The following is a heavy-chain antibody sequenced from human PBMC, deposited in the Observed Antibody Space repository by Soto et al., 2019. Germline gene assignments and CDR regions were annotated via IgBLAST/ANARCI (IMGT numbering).Heavy chain of an antibody. V-gene: IGHV1-18*01. D-gene: IGHD1-26*01. J-gene: IGHJ4*02. CDR2: ISADNGNT. CDR1: GYTFTSYG. CDR3: ARDAAVGLFDY. Sequence: QVQLVQSGAEVKKPGASVKVSCKASGYTFTSYGITGGRQSPGQCLEWIGWISADNGNTNNAQKFQGRVTTTTGTATSPAYMELRSMISDDTAVYYCARDAAVGLFDYWGQGTLVTVSS.